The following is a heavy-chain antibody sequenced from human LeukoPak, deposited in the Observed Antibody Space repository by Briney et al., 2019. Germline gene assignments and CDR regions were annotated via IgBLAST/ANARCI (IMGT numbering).Heavy chain of an antibody. CDR3: AKCRVSSSGSADY. D-gene: IGHD6-19*01. V-gene: IGHV1-46*01. CDR1: GYTFTSYY. Sequence: ASVKVSCKASGYTFTSYYMHWVRQAPGQGLERMGKINPSGGSTTYAQKFQGRVTMTRDTSTSTVYMELSSLRSEDTAVYYCAKCRVSSSGSADYWGQGTLVTVSS. J-gene: IGHJ4*02. CDR2: INPSGGST.